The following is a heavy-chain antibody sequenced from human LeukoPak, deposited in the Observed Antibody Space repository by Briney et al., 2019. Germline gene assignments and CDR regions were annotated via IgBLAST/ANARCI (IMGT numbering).Heavy chain of an antibody. CDR1: GFTFTSYA. Sequence: PGGSLRLSCAASGFTFTSYAMSWVRQAPGKGLEWVSAISGSGGTIYYADSVKGRFTISRDNSKNTMYLQMNSLRAEDTAVYYCAKSRGWGLSYFDYWGQGTLVTVSS. CDR3: AKSRGWGLSYFDY. J-gene: IGHJ4*02. D-gene: IGHD3-16*01. V-gene: IGHV3-23*01. CDR2: ISGSGGTI.